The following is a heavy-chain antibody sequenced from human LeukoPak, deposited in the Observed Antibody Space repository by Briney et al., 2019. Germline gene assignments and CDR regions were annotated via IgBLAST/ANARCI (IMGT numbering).Heavy chain of an antibody. CDR3: ARDRGYGGYDFDY. Sequence: WETLTLTCTVSGGSFSSYYWSWIRQPPGKGLEWIGYIYYSGSTNYNPSLKSRVTISVDTSKNQFSLKLSSVTAADTAVYYCARDRGYGGYDFDYWGQGTLVTVSS. CDR2: IYYSGST. CDR1: GGSFSSYY. D-gene: IGHD5-12*01. J-gene: IGHJ4*02. V-gene: IGHV4-59*01.